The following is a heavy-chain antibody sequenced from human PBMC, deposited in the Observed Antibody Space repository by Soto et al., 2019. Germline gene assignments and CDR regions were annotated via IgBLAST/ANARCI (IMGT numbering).Heavy chain of an antibody. CDR1: GFSLSTSGVG. Sequence: QITLKESGPPLVKPTQTLTLTCTFSGFSLSTSGVGVGWIRQPPGKALEWLALIYWDDDKRYSPSLKSRLTSTKDTYQNQVVLTTTNKDPVETATYYCAPRQLVAVGGGRYFDLWGRGTLVTVSS. CDR2: IYWDDDK. CDR3: APRQLVAVGGGRYFDL. J-gene: IGHJ2*01. V-gene: IGHV2-5*02. D-gene: IGHD2-15*01.